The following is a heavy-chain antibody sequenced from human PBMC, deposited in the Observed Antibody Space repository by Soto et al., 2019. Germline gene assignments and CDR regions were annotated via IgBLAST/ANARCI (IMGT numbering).Heavy chain of an antibody. J-gene: IGHJ4*02. Sequence: PGGSLRLSCAASGFTFSSYGMHWGLQAPGKGLEWVAVISYDGSNKYYADSVKGRFTISRDNSKNTLYLQMNSLRAEDTAMYYCAKPPNYYDSSGYYDYWGQGTLVTVSS. D-gene: IGHD3-22*01. CDR1: GFTFSSYG. CDR2: ISYDGSNK. CDR3: AKPPNYYDSSGYYDY. V-gene: IGHV3-30*18.